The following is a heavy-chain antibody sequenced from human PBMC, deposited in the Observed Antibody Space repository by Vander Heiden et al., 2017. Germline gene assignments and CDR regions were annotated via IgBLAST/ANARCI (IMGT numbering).Heavy chain of an antibody. Sequence: QVQLVQSGAEVKKPGASVKVSCKASGYTFTSYGISWVRQAPGQGLEWMGWISAYNGNTNYAQKLQGRVTMTTDTSKSTAYMELRSLRSDDTAVYYCARVYSSSSEHYYYYGMDVWGQGTTVTVSS. CDR2: ISAYNGNT. CDR1: GYTFTSYG. CDR3: ARVYSSSSEHYYYYGMDV. J-gene: IGHJ6*02. D-gene: IGHD6-6*01. V-gene: IGHV1-18*01.